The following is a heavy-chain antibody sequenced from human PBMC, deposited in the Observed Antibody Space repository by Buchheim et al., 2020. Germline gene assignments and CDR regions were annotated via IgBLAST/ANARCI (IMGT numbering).Heavy chain of an antibody. CDR3: ARENVIMAACDL. CDR1: GGSISNYF. V-gene: IGHV4-4*07. J-gene: IGHJ4*02. CDR2: IYASGAT. Sequence: QVQLQESGPGLVKSSETLSLTCTVSGGSISNYFWTWFRQPAGKGLEWIGRIYASGATSYNPSLKSPVTMSVEPSQEQILLQLKSVTAADTAVYFCARENVIMAACDLWGLGTL. D-gene: IGHD5-12*01.